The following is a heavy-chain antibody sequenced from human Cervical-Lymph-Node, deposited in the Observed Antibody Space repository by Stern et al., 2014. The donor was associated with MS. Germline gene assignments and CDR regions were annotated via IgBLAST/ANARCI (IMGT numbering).Heavy chain of an antibody. Sequence: EVQLVESGGGLVQPGGSLRLSCAASGFIFSRYWMHWVRQAPGNGLVWVARIKDDGSITTYADSVKGRFNISRENAKNTLYLQMNSLRAEDTAVYYCARRLAFCGGDCPVKYYFGMDVWGQGTTVTISS. V-gene: IGHV3-74*01. CDR2: IKDDGSIT. D-gene: IGHD2-21*02. CDR1: GFIFSRYW. CDR3: ARRLAFCGGDCPVKYYFGMDV. J-gene: IGHJ6*02.